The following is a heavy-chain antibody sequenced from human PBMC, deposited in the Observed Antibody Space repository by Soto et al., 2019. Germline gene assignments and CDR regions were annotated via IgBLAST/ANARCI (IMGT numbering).Heavy chain of an antibody. V-gene: IGHV2-5*02. J-gene: IGHJ4*02. CDR1: GFSLSTSGVG. CDR2: IYWDDDK. CDR3: ARFSGSYPAV. Sequence: QITLKESGPTLVKPTQTLPLTCTFSGFSLSTSGVGVAGIRQPPGKALEWLALIYWDDDKRYTPSLKSRLTLTKDTSKNRVVLTVNNLDPVDTATYYCARFSGSYPAVWGQGTLVTVSS. D-gene: IGHD3-10*01.